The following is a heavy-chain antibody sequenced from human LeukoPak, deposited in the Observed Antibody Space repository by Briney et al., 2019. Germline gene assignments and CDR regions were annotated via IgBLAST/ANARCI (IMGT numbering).Heavy chain of an antibody. D-gene: IGHD1-26*01. CDR3: TRDPIAGAPDYFDY. J-gene: IGHJ4*02. CDR2: IYSGGST. Sequence: GGSLRLSCAASGFTVSSNYMSWVRQAPGKGLEWVSVIYSGGSTYYADSVKGRFTISRDNSKNTLYLQMNSLRAEDTAVYYCTRDPIAGAPDYFDYWGQGTLVTVSS. V-gene: IGHV3-53*05. CDR1: GFTVSSNY.